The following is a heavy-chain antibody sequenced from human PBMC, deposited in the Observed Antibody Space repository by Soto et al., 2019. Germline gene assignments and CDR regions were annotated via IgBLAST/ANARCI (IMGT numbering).Heavy chain of an antibody. CDR3: ASSSGWWRLDV. V-gene: IGHV4-4*02. D-gene: IGHD6-19*01. CDR2: KHHSGST. Sequence: QVQLQESGPGLVKPSGTLSLTCGVSGDSINNGYWWTWVRQPPGKGLEWIGEKHHSGSTNYNLSLKGLVSTSLDKSKNQFSLNLSSVTAADTAVYFCASSSGWWRLDVWGQGTTVTVSS. CDR1: GDSINNGYW. J-gene: IGHJ6*02.